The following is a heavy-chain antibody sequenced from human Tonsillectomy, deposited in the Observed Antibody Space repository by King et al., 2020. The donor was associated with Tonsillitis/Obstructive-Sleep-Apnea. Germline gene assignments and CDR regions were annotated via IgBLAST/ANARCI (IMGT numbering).Heavy chain of an antibody. D-gene: IGHD3-22*01. CDR2: IYWDDDK. CDR3: AHRIVGGGTRVPFDY. V-gene: IGHV2-5*02. Sequence: TLKESGPTLVKPTQTLTLTCTFSGFSLSTSGVGVGWIRQPPGKALEWLALIYWDDDKRYSPSLKSRLTITKHTSKNQVVLTMTNMDPVDTATYYCAHRIVGGGTRVPFDYCGQGTLVTVSS. CDR1: GFSLSTSGVG. J-gene: IGHJ4*02.